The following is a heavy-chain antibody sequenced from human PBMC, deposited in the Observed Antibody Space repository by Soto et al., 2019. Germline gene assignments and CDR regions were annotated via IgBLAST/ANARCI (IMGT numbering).Heavy chain of an antibody. Sequence: QVQLVQSGAEVKRPGSSMKVSCKASGGTFGNYAISWVRQAPGQGLEWMGKTIPIFGTANYAQKFQGRITITADRSTSXAYMELSSLRSXXXXXYYCVRVAVPGIXGXDVWGQGT. CDR2: TIPIFGTA. D-gene: IGHD3-10*02. CDR3: VRVAVPGIXGXDV. J-gene: IGHJ6*02. CDR1: GGTFGNYA. V-gene: IGHV1-69*06.